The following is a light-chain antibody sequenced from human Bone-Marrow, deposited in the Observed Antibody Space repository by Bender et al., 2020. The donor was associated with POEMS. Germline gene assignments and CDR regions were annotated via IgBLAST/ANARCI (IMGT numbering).Light chain of an antibody. Sequence: QSALTQPRSVSGSPGQSVTISCTGTSSDIGAYNYVSWYQQHPGKAPKLMIYVVSNRPSGISSRFSGSRSGTSASLAISGLQSEDEADYYCAVWDDSLNGWVFGGGTKLTV. CDR1: SSDIGAYNY. CDR3: AVWDDSLNGWV. V-gene: IGLV2-11*01. CDR2: VVS. J-gene: IGLJ3*02.